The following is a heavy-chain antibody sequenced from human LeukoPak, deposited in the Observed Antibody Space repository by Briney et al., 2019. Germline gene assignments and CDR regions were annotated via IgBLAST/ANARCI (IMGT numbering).Heavy chain of an antibody. CDR2: IHDTGST. CDR1: GGSLSSHY. V-gene: IGHV4-59*11. Sequence: PSETLSLTCSVSGGSLSSHYWSWIRQPPGKGLELIGHIHDTGSTFYNPSLRGRVTISLDTSNNQFSLKLTSMTAADTAVYYCARSSSGCSTSSCYLTYWGQGTLVTVS. J-gene: IGHJ4*02. CDR3: ARSSSGCSTSSCYLTY. D-gene: IGHD2-2*01.